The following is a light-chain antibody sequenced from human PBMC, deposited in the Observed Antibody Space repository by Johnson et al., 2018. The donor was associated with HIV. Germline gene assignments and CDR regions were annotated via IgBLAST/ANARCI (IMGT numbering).Light chain of an antibody. V-gene: IGLV1-51*01. CDR1: SSNIGNNY. J-gene: IGLJ1*01. CDR2: DDN. CDR3: GTWDISLSSGGV. Sequence: QSVLTQPPSVSAAPGQKVTISCSGSSSNIGNNYVSWYQQLPGTAPKLLIYDDNKRPSGIPDRFSGSKSGTSATLGITGLQTGDEADYYCGTWDISLSSGGVFGTWTRVTGL.